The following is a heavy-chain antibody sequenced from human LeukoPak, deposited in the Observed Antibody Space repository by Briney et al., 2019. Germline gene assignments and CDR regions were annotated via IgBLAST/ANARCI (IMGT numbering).Heavy chain of an antibody. CDR2: TYYRSKWYY. CDR3: ARDPSDDQGLDY. J-gene: IGHJ4*02. V-gene: IGHV6-1*01. CDR1: GDSVSSNTAA. D-gene: IGHD3-16*01. Sequence: SQTLSLTCAISGDSVSSNTAAWYWIRQSPSRGLEWLGRTYYRSKWYYEYAVSVRSRITINVNTSKTQFSLQLNSVTPEDTAVYYCARDPSDDQGLDYWGQGPLVTVSS.